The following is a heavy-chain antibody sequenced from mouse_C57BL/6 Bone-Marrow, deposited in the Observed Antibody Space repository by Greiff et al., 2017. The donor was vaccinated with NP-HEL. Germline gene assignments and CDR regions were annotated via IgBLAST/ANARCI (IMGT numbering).Heavy chain of an antibody. CDR1: GYTFTDYY. J-gene: IGHJ2*01. CDR2: INPNNGGT. V-gene: IGHV1-26*01. Sequence: EVQLQQSGPELVKPGASVKISCKASGYTFTDYYMNWVKQSHGKSLEWIGDINPNNGGTSYNQKFKGKATLTVDKSSSTAYMELRSLTSEDSAVYYCARWGFGYWGQGTTLTVSS. CDR3: ARWGFGY.